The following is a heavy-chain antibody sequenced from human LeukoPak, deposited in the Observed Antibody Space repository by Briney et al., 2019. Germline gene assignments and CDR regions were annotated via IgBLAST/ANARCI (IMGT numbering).Heavy chain of an antibody. D-gene: IGHD2-2*01. CDR1: GGSISSGSYY. Sequence: SETLSLTCTVSGGSISSGSYYWSWIRQPAGKGLEWIGRIYTSGSTNYNPSLKSRVTISVDTSKNQFSLKLSSVTAADTAVYYCARGPYCSSTSCYGKYSGSYYGGDAFDIWGQGTMVTVSS. J-gene: IGHJ3*02. CDR2: IYTSGST. V-gene: IGHV4-61*02. CDR3: ARGPYCSSTSCYGKYSGSYYGGDAFDI.